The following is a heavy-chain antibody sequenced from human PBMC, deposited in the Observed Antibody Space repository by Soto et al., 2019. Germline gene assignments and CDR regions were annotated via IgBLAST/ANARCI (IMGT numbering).Heavy chain of an antibody. Sequence: EVQLLESGGGVVQPGGSLRLSCVASGFNCKKFAMAWVRQAAGEGLEWVSGISCCGGAASYADSVKGRFSIARDDSKNTGSLQLNSLRVEDTAQYYCAKADGQQWLIPHLDNWGQGTLVTVS. J-gene: IGHJ4*02. D-gene: IGHD6-19*01. CDR2: ISCCGGAA. V-gene: IGHV3-23*01. CDR3: AKADGQQWLIPHLDN. CDR1: GFNCKKFA.